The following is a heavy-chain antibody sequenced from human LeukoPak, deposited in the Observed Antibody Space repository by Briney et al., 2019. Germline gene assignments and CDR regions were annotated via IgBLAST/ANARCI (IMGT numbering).Heavy chain of an antibody. D-gene: IGHD2-8*02. J-gene: IGHJ6*02. CDR1: GFTFSSYA. Sequence: GGSLRLSCAASGFTFSSYAMHWVHQAPGKGLEWVAVISYDGSNKYYADSVKGRFTISRDNSKNTLYLQMNSLRAEDTAVYYCAREVVLGHRHYYYGMDVWGQGTTVTVSS. V-gene: IGHV3-30-3*01. CDR3: AREVVLGHRHYYYGMDV. CDR2: ISYDGSNK.